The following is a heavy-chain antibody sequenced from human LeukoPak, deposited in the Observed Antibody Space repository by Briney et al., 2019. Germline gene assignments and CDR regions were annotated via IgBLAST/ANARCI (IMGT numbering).Heavy chain of an antibody. CDR1: GFTFSSYG. V-gene: IGHV3-33*01. CDR2: IWFDGSNN. CDR3: ARSAGGTYDYYYYMDV. J-gene: IGHJ6*03. D-gene: IGHD2-15*01. Sequence: GRSLRLSCAASGFTFSSYGMQWVRQAPGKGLEWVAVIWFDGSNNYYADSVKGRFTISRDNSKNTLYVQMNSLRPEDTAVYYCARSAGGTYDYYYYMDVWGKGTAVTVSS.